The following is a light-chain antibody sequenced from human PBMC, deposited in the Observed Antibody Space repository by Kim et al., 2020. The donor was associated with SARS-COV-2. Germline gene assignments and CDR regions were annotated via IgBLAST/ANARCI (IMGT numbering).Light chain of an antibody. Sequence: DIQLTQSPSFLSASVGDRVTITCRASQGISSYLAWYQQKPGKAPKLLLYAASTLQSGVPSRFSGSVSGTEFTLTINRLQPEDLASYYFQHLNTYPPPFGPGTKLEI. CDR1: QGISSY. CDR3: QHLNTYPPP. V-gene: IGKV1-9*01. J-gene: IGKJ2*01. CDR2: AAS.